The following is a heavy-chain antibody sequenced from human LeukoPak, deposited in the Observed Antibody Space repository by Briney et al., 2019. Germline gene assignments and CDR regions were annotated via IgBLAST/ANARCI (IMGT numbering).Heavy chain of an antibody. J-gene: IGHJ4*02. CDR1: GFTFSRYW. V-gene: IGHV3-74*01. CDR2: IDTDGTGT. D-gene: IGHD4/OR15-4a*01. CDR3: ARPRAYDARDLDY. Sequence: QSGGSLRLSCAASGFTFSRYWMHWVRQAPGKGLVWVSRIDTDGTGTTYADSVKGRFTISRDNAKNTLYLQMNSLRAEDTAVYYCARPRAYDARDLDYWGQGTLVTVSS.